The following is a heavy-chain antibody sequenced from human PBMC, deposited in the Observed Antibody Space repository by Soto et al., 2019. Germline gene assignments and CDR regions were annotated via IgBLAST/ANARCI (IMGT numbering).Heavy chain of an antibody. CDR2: ISATGGGT. J-gene: IGHJ4*02. CDR1: GFKFSNYA. D-gene: IGHD3-16*01. V-gene: IGHV3-23*01. CDR3: AKDRRAGGNSAFYFDF. Sequence: GGSLRLSCAASGFKFSNYAMSWVRQAPGKGLEWVSLISATGGGTYYADSVKGRFTISRDNSHNTLYLQVHSLTAEDTAVYYCAKDRRAGGNSAFYFDFWGQGAQVTVPQ.